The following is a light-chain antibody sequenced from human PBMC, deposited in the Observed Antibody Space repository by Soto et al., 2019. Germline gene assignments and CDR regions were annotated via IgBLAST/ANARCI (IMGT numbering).Light chain of an antibody. V-gene: IGKV1-12*02. Sequence: DIQLTQSPSAVSASVGDRVTITCRATHDVSSWVAWYQQKAGAAPKLLIYGASTLQSGVPSRFSGSGSGTGFTLTITNLEPDDFATYFCQQAGSFPSFGQGTRLEIK. J-gene: IGKJ5*01. CDR2: GAS. CDR3: QQAGSFPS. CDR1: HDVSSW.